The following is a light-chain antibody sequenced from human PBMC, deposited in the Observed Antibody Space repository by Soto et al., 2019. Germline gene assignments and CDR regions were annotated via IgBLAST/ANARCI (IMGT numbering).Light chain of an antibody. V-gene: IGKV1-39*01. CDR3: QQTYTTPEIT. CDR1: QSISIY. J-gene: IGKJ5*01. CDR2: GAS. Sequence: EIQITHSPSSLSASLGYIVTITCRSSQSISIYLNWYQLKPGKAPNLLMYGASYLKSGVPTRFSGSGSGTDFTLTISSLQPEDFAIYYCQQTYTTPEITFGQGTRLEIK.